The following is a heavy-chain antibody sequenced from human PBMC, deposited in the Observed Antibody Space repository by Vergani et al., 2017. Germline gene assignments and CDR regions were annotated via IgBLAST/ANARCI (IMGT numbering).Heavy chain of an antibody. Sequence: QLQLQESGPGLVKPSETLSLTCTVSGGSISSYYWSWIRQPPGKGLEWIGYIYYSGSTNYNPSLKSRVTISVDTSKNQFSLKLSSVTAADTAVYYCARDQHGYGMDVWGQGTTVTVSS. J-gene: IGHJ6*02. CDR1: GGSISSYY. V-gene: IGHV4-59*01. CDR3: ARDQHGYGMDV. CDR2: IYYSGST.